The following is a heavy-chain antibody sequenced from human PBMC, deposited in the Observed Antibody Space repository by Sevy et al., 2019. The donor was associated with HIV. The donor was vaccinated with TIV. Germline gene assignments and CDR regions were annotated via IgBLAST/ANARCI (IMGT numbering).Heavy chain of an antibody. CDR1: GFTFSSFS. Sequence: GGCLRLSCTASGFTFSSFSMSWVRQAPGKGLEWVASINSRSTYIYHADPVKGRFTISRDNAKNSLYLQMNSLGAEDTAVYYCARDPSPGITAIQDYWGPGTLVTVSS. D-gene: IGHD2-21*02. J-gene: IGHJ4*02. CDR2: INSRSTYI. V-gene: IGHV3-21*01. CDR3: ARDPSPGITAIQDY.